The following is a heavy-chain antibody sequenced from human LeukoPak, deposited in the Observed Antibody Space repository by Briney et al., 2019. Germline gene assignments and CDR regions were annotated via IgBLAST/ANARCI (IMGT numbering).Heavy chain of an antibody. CDR1: GFTFSSSA. CDR3: AKSGYNRFDY. J-gene: IGHJ4*02. V-gene: IGHV3-23*01. Sequence: GGSLRLSCAASGFTFSSSAMSWVRQAPGKGLEWVSSISGSGSGGSTYYADSVKGRFTISRDNSKNTLYLQMNSLRAEDTVVYYCAKSGYNRFDYWGQGTLVTVSS. D-gene: IGHD5-24*01. CDR2: ISGSGSGGST.